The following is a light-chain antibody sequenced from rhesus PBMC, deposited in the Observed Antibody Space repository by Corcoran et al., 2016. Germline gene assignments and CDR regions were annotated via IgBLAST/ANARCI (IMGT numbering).Light chain of an antibody. J-gene: IGKJ2*01. Sequence: DIQKTQSPSSMFASLGDRVIVTCRASHGTNKELSWYQQKPGKAPTLLIYAASSLPTGVSYRVSVSGSWTDYTLTILSLQPGDVATYYYLQDCTAPYGFGQETKVEIK. CDR1: HGTNKE. CDR3: LQDCTAPYG. CDR2: AAS. V-gene: IGKV1-94*01.